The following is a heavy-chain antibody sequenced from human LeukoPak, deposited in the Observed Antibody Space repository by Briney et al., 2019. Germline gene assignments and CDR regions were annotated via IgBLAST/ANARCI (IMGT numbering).Heavy chain of an antibody. CDR3: ARASLVGARYFDY. V-gene: IGHV3-48*01. CDR2: ISSRSATI. Sequence: GGSLRLSCAASGFTFSSYSMNWVRQAPGKGLEWVSYISSRSATIYYADSVKGRFTISRDNAKNSLYLQMNSLRAEDTAVYYCARASLVGARYFDYWGQGTLVTVSS. CDR1: GFTFSSYS. J-gene: IGHJ4*02. D-gene: IGHD1-26*01.